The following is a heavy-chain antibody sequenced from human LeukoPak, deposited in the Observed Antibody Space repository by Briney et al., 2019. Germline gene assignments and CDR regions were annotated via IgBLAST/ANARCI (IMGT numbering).Heavy chain of an antibody. V-gene: IGHV1-24*01. Sequence: GASVKVSCKVSGYTLTELSMHWVRQAPGKGLEWTGGFDPEDGETIYAQKFQGRVTMTEDTSTDTAYMELSSLRSEDTAVYYCATSSLRLGELSLSKAFDIWGQGTMVTVSS. CDR2: FDPEDGET. D-gene: IGHD3-16*02. CDR1: GYTLTELS. CDR3: ATSSLRLGELSLSKAFDI. J-gene: IGHJ3*02.